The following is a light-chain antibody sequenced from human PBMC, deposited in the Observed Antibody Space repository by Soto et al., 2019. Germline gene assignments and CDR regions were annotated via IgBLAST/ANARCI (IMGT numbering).Light chain of an antibody. V-gene: IGKV1-5*01. CDR2: DAS. CDR1: QSISSW. J-gene: IGKJ2*01. CDR3: QQYKSYAYT. Sequence: DIQMTQSPSTLSASVGDRVTITCRASQSISSWLAWYQQKPGKAPKILIYDASTLERGVPSRFSGSGSWTEFTLTISSLQPDDFATYYCQQYKSYAYTFGQGTKLEIK.